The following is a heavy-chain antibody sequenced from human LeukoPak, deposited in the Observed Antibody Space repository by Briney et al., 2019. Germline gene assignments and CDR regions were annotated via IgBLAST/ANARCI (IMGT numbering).Heavy chain of an antibody. D-gene: IGHD6-19*01. CDR2: IALDGSRK. Sequence: GGSLRLSWEASGFTFSPHQKHWSRQAPGKGREGGKVIALDGSRKIYADSVKGRFTISRDNSKNTVSLQMNSLGVEDTAVYYCARDQGDASGWFFDYWGQGARVIVSS. CDR3: ARDQGDASGWFFDY. J-gene: IGHJ4*02. V-gene: IGHV3-30*03. CDR1: GFTFSPHQ.